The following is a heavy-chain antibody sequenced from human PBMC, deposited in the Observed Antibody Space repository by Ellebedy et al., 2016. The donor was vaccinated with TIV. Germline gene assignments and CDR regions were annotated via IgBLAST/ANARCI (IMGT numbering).Heavy chain of an antibody. J-gene: IGHJ5*02. Sequence: SETLSLXXAVYGGSFNDYYWSWIRQPPGKGLEWIGDINHSGSTNYNPSLKSRVTISVDTSKNQFSLKLSSVTAADTAVYYCARGRVVPAAIPPWFDPWGQGTLVTVSS. D-gene: IGHD2-2*02. V-gene: IGHV4-34*01. CDR3: ARGRVVPAAIPPWFDP. CDR1: GGSFNDYY. CDR2: INHSGST.